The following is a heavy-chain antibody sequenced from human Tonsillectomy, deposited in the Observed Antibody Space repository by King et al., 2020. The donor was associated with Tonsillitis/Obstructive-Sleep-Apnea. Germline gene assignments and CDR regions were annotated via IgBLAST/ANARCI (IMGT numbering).Heavy chain of an antibody. CDR2: IIPVLGQA. D-gene: IGHD3-3*01. CDR1: GGSFSSYA. V-gene: IGHV1-69*10. J-gene: IGHJ5*02. CDR3: ARGFTDYDFWSGYWFDP. Sequence: VQLVESGAEVKKPGSSVKVSCKASGGSFSSYAISWVRQAPGRGLEWMGGIIPVLGQAHYAQNFQGRVTITADTSTTTAYMELSSLRSEYTAVYYCARGFTDYDFWSGYWFDPWGQGTLVTVSS.